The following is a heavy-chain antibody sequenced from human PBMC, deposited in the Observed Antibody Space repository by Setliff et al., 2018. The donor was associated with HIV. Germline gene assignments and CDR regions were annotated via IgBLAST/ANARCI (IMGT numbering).Heavy chain of an antibody. J-gene: IGHJ3*02. CDR2: IYHSGST. CDR1: GYSISSGYY. CDR3: ASFGGWYPDAFDI. D-gene: IGHD6-19*01. Sequence: SETLSLTCTVSGYSISSGYYWGWIRQPPGKGLEWIGNIYHSGSTLYNPSLKSRVSMSVDTSKNQFSLKLSSVTAADTAVYYCASFGGWYPDAFDIWGQGTMVTVS. V-gene: IGHV4-38-2*02.